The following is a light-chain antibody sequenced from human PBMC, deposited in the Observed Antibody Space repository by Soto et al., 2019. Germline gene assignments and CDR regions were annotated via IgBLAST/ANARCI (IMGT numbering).Light chain of an antibody. Sequence: QSALTQPASVSGSPGQSITISCTGTSSDVGGYNYVSWYQQHPGKAPKLMIYEVSNRPSGVSNRCSGSKSGNTASLTISGLQAEDEADYYCSSYTISTTVVFGGGTKLTVL. CDR2: EVS. J-gene: IGLJ2*01. CDR1: SSDVGGYNY. CDR3: SSYTISTTVV. V-gene: IGLV2-14*01.